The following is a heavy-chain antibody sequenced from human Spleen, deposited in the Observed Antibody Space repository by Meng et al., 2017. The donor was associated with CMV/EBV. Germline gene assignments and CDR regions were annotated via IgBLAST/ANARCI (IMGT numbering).Heavy chain of an antibody. CDR1: FPCSY. Sequence: FPCSYMHWVRPAPGQGLEWMGIIHPSGGSTSYAQKFQGRVTMTRDTSTSTVYMELSSLRSEDTAVYYCARDAVGEVLLWFGESTGFDPWGQGTLVTVSS. J-gene: IGHJ5*02. CDR3: ARDAVGEVLLWFGESTGFDP. CDR2: IHPSGGST. D-gene: IGHD3-10*01. V-gene: IGHV1-46*01.